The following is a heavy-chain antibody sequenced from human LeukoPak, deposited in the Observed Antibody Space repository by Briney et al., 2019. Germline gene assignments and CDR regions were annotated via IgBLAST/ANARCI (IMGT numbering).Heavy chain of an antibody. Sequence: GRSLRLSCAASGFTFSKYAMHWVRQTPGKGLEWVAAIWNDGSDENYADSVKGRFTISSDNSKNTLYLQMNSLRAEDTAVYYCAFEIGRSQGAFDIWGQGTMVTVSS. CDR1: GFTFSKYA. V-gene: IGHV3-33*01. CDR3: AFEIGRSQGAFDI. D-gene: IGHD1-26*01. J-gene: IGHJ3*02. CDR2: IWNDGSDE.